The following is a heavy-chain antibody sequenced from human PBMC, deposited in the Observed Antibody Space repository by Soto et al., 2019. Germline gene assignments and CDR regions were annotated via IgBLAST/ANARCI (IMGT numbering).Heavy chain of an antibody. D-gene: IGHD6-13*01. V-gene: IGHV1-3*01. Sequence: GASVKVSCKASGYSFTAYGIHWVRQAPGQRLEWMGWINAAIGEIKFSQKFQGRVTISRDTSARTAYMELSGLRSEDTAVYYCAKDTSIAAAGTGWFGPSGQGRRVTVSS. CDR3: AKDTSIAAAGTGWFGP. J-gene: IGHJ5*02. CDR1: GYSFTAYG. CDR2: INAAIGEI.